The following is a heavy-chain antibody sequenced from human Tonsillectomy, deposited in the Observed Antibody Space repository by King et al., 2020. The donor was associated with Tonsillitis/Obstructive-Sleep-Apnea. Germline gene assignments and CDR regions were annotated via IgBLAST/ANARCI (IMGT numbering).Heavy chain of an antibody. CDR3: AREFGVVNLYDY. CDR2: IKQDGSEK. J-gene: IGHJ4*02. D-gene: IGHD3-3*01. Sequence: VQLVESGGGLVQPGESLRLSCTATGFTFSSYWMSWVRQAPGKGLEWVANIKQDGSEKYYVDSVKGRFTISRDNAKNSLYLQMNSLRAEDTAVYYCAREFGVVNLYDYWGQGTLVTVSS. V-gene: IGHV3-7*01. CDR1: GFTFSSYW.